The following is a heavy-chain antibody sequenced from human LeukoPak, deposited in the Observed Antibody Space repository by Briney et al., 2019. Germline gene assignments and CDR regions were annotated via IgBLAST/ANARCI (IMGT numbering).Heavy chain of an antibody. CDR3: AKSVYYDILTGYYFDY. CDR1: GFTFDDYA. CDR2: ISWNSGSI. D-gene: IGHD3-9*01. J-gene: IGHJ4*02. Sequence: GRSLRLSCAASGFTFDDYAMHWVRQAPGKGLEWVSGISWNSGSIGYADSVKGRFTISRDNAKNSLYLQMNSLRAEDTALYYCAKSVYYDILTGYYFDYWGQGTLVTVSS. V-gene: IGHV3-9*01.